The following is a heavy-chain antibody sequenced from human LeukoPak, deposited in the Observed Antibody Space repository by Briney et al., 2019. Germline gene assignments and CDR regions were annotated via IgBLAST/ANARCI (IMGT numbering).Heavy chain of an antibody. CDR1: GFTFTSSA. J-gene: IGHJ4*02. Sequence: SVKVSCKASGFTFTSSAIQWVRQARGQRLEWIGWIVVGSGNTNYAQKFQERVTITRDMSTSTAYMELSSLRSEDTAVYYCAAGWVCSGGSCYYYFDYWGQGTLVTVSS. D-gene: IGHD2-15*01. CDR2: IVVGSGNT. V-gene: IGHV1-58*02. CDR3: AAGWVCSGGSCYYYFDY.